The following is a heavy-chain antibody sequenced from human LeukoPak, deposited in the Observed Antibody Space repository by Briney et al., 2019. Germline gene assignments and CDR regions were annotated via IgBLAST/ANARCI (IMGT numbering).Heavy chain of an antibody. CDR3: ARSILDGYNLIDAFDI. J-gene: IGHJ3*02. D-gene: IGHD5-24*01. CDR2: IKQDGSEK. V-gene: IGHV3-7*01. CDR1: GFTFSSYW. Sequence: GGSLRLSCAASGFTFSSYWMSWVRQAPGKGLEWVANIKQDGSEKYYVDSVKGRFTISRDNAKNSLYLQMNSLRAEDTAVYFCARSILDGYNLIDAFDIWGQGTMVTVSS.